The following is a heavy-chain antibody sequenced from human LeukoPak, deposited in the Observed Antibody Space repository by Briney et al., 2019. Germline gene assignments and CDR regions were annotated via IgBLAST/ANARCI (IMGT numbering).Heavy chain of an antibody. CDR2: ISDSGST. CDR3: ARGYDSSAYYPFNY. Sequence: NPSETLSLTCIVSGGSISSGDFHWSWVRQPPGKGLEWIGYISDSGSTNYNPSLKSRVTISVDTSKNQLSLMLSSVTAADTAVYYCARGYDSSAYYPFNYWGQGTLVTVSS. D-gene: IGHD3-22*01. J-gene: IGHJ4*02. V-gene: IGHV4-61*08. CDR1: GGSISSGDFH.